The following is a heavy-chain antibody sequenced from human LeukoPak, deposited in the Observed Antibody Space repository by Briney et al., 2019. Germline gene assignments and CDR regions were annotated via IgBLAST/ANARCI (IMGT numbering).Heavy chain of an antibody. Sequence: SETLSLTCAVYGGSFSGHYWSWIRQPPGKGLEWIGEINHSGSTNYNPSLKSRVTISVDTSKNQFSLKLSSVTAADTAVYYCASSVLYSSSWFVPSGDYWGQGTLVTVSS. CDR1: GGSFSGHY. CDR3: ASSVLYSSSWFVPSGDY. D-gene: IGHD6-13*01. J-gene: IGHJ4*02. CDR2: INHSGST. V-gene: IGHV4-34*01.